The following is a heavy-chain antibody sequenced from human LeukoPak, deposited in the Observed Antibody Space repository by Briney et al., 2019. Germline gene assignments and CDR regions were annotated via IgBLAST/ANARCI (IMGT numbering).Heavy chain of an antibody. CDR1: GFTLSSYW. J-gene: IGHJ6*02. CDR2: INSDGSST. CDR3: ARDISYYYGMDV. V-gene: IGHV3-74*01. Sequence: GGSLRLSCAASGFTLSSYWMHWVRQAPGKGLVWVSRINSDGSSTSYADSVKGRFTISRDNAKNTLYLQMNSLRAEDTAVYYCARDISYYYGMDVWGQGTTVTVSS.